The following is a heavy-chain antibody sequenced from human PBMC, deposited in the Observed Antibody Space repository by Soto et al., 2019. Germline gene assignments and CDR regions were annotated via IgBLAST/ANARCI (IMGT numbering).Heavy chain of an antibody. Sequence: ASVKVSCKVSGYTLTELSMHWVRQAPGKRLEWMGGFDPEDGETIYAQKFQGRVTMTEDTSTDTAYMELSSLRSEDTAVYYCATATMVRGVITPDSNWFDPWGQGTLVTVSS. CDR1: GYTLTELS. CDR3: ATATMVRGVITPDSNWFDP. V-gene: IGHV1-24*01. D-gene: IGHD3-10*01. CDR2: FDPEDGET. J-gene: IGHJ5*02.